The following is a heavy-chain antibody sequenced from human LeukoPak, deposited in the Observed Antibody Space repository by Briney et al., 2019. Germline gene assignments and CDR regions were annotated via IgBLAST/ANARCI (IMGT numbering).Heavy chain of an antibody. CDR1: GYTFTGYY. CDR3: AEDSYGDYGGY. J-gene: IGHJ4*02. Sequence: ASVKVSCKASGYTFTGYYMHWVRQAPGQGLEWMGRINPNSGGTNYAQKFQGRVTMTRDASISTAYMELSRLRSDDTAMYYCAEDSYGDYGGYWGQGTLVTVSS. V-gene: IGHV1-2*06. CDR2: INPNSGGT. D-gene: IGHD4-17*01.